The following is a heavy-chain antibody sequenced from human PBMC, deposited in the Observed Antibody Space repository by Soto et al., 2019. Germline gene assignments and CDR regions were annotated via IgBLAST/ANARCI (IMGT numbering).Heavy chain of an antibody. J-gene: IGHJ4*02. V-gene: IGHV3-23*01. CDR2: ISGSDGNT. D-gene: IGHD3-10*01. Sequence: GGSLRLSCAASGFTFSNYGLSWVRQAPGKGLEWVSAISGSDGNTYYTDSVKGRFAISRDNSKNTLYLQMNNLRAEDTAVYYCAKGSRSTGRPSEYWRQGTLVTVSS. CDR1: GFTFSNYG. CDR3: AKGSRSTGRPSEY.